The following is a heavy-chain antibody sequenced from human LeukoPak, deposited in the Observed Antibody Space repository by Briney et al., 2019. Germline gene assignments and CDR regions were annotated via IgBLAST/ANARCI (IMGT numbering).Heavy chain of an antibody. V-gene: IGHV3-53*01. D-gene: IGHD6-19*01. CDR1: GFTVSSNY. J-gene: IGHJ5*02. Sequence: PGGSLRLSCSASGFTVSSNYMSWVRQAPGKGLEWVSVIYSGGITYYAYSVKARFTISTDNSKNTLYLQMNSLRAEDTAVYYCARQERDSSGYWFDPWGQGTLVTVSS. CDR2: IYSGGIT. CDR3: ARQERDSSGYWFDP.